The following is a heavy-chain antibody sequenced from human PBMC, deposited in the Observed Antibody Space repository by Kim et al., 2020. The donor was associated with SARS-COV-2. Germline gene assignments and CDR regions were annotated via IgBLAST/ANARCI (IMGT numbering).Heavy chain of an antibody. CDR3: AAGPGYSSSLTYYYFDY. Sequence: SVKVSCKASGFTFTSSAMQWVRQARGQRLEWIGWIVVGSGNTNYAQKFQERVTITRDMSTSTAYMELSSLRSEDTAVYYCAAGPGYSSSLTYYYFDYWGQGTLVTVSS. CDR1: GFTFTSSA. V-gene: IGHV1-58*02. CDR2: IVVGSGNT. J-gene: IGHJ4*02. D-gene: IGHD6-13*01.